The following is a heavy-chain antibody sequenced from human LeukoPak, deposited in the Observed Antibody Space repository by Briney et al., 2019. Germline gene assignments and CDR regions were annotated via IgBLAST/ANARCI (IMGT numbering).Heavy chain of an antibody. CDR2: ISSNGGST. CDR1: GFNFSRYA. V-gene: IGHV3-64D*06. CDR3: VKDSSSGSYFDY. D-gene: IGHD3-10*01. J-gene: IGHJ4*02. Sequence: PGGSLRLCCSASGFNFSRYAMHWVRQAPGKGLEYVSAISSNGGSTYYADSVKGRFTISRDNSRNTLHLQMSSMRVEDTAVYYCVKDSSSGSYFDYWGQGTLVTVSS.